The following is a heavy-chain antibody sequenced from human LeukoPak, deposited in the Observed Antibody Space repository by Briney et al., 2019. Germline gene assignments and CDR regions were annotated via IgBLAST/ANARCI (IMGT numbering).Heavy chain of an antibody. CDR2: INKDGSDK. V-gene: IGHV3-7*03. J-gene: IGHJ6*03. CDR3: ARVRVSKYEYMDV. CDR1: GFTFSNYW. D-gene: IGHD3-3*01. Sequence: GGSLRLSCVASGFTFSNYWMSWVRQAPGKGLEWVANINKDGSDKYYVDSVKGRFTVSRDNAKSSLYVQMNSLRAEDTAVYYCARVRVSKYEYMDVWGKGTTVIVSS.